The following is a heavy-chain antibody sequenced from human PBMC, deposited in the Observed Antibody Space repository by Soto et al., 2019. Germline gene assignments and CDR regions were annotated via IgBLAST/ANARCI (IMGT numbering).Heavy chain of an antibody. CDR2: IYYSGST. Sequence: QVQLQESGPGLVKPSQTLSLTCTVSGGSISSGGYYWSWIRQHPGKGLEWIGYIYYSGSTYYNPSLKSRVNISVDTSKNQFSRKLSSVTDADTAVYYCARAGRNAGGDDYWGQGTLVTVSS. J-gene: IGHJ4*02. CDR1: GGSISSGGYY. D-gene: IGHD2-21*01. V-gene: IGHV4-31*03. CDR3: ARAGRNAGGDDY.